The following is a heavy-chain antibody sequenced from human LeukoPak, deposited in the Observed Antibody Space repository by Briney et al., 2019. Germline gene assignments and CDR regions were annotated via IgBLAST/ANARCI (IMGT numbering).Heavy chain of an antibody. J-gene: IGHJ4*02. D-gene: IGHD7-27*01. CDR2: ITSNSNYI. Sequence: GGSLRLSCAASGFTFSIYSMNWVRQAPGKGLEWVSSITSNSNYIYYADSVKGRFTISRDNAKNSLYLQMNSLRVEDTAVYYCARETNWGQFDYWGQGTLVTVSS. CDR1: GFTFSIYS. CDR3: ARETNWGQFDY. V-gene: IGHV3-21*01.